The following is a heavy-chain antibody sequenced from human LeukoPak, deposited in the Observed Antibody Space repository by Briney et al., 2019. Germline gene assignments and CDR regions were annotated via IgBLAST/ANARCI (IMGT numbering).Heavy chain of an antibody. V-gene: IGHV5-51*01. D-gene: IGHD3-10*01. Sequence: GESLKISCKGSGYSFTSYWIGWVRQMPGEGLEWMGIIYPGDSDTRYSPSFQGQVTISADKSISTAYLQWSSLKASDTAMYYCARQTANSMVLWFGELFNDAFDIWGQGTMVTVSS. CDR2: IYPGDSDT. J-gene: IGHJ3*02. CDR3: ARQTANSMVLWFGELFNDAFDI. CDR1: GYSFTSYW.